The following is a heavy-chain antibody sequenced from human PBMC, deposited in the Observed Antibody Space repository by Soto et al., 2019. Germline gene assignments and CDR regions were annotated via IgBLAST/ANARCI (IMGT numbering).Heavy chain of an antibody. CDR2: ISSRGSYI. Sequence: PGGSLRLSCEASGSTFSSHSMNWVRQAPGKGLEWVSSISSRGSYIYYADSVKGRFTISRDNAKNSLYLQMNSLRAEDTAVYYCARGSFPVGMDVWGQGTTVTVSS. CDR1: GSTFSSHS. CDR3: ARGSFPVGMDV. J-gene: IGHJ6*02. V-gene: IGHV3-21*01.